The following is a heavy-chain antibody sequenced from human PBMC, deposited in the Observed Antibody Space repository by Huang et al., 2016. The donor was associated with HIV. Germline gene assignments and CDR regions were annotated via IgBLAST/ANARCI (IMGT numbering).Heavy chain of an antibody. D-gene: IGHD3-10*01. J-gene: IGHJ3*02. CDR1: VFDFRSHD. V-gene: IGHV3-30*02. CDR2: YGYEGKNK. CDR3: AKEEAGRFGAFDI. Sequence: QLQLVESGGGVVQPGGSLRLSCVASVFDFRSHDMHWVRQDPGKGLEWITFYGYEGKNKQYGDSVTGRFTISRDNSKNTLYLQMNSLRPEDTAVYYCAKEEAGRFGAFDIWGQGTMVTVSS.